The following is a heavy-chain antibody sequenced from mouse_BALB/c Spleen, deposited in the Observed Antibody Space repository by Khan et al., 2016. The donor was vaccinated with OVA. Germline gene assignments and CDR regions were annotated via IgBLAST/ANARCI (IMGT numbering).Heavy chain of an antibody. V-gene: IGHV1S135*01. Sequence: VQLQQSGPELVKPGASVKVSCKASGYSFTDYNMFWVKQSHGKSLEWIGYIDPYNGGTSYNQKFKGKATLTVDKSSSTAFMHLSSLTSEDSAVFYCARSDYYGSSYYFDYWGQGTTLTVSS. J-gene: IGHJ2*01. CDR1: GYSFTDYN. D-gene: IGHD1-1*01. CDR2: IDPYNGGT. CDR3: ARSDYYGSSYYFDY.